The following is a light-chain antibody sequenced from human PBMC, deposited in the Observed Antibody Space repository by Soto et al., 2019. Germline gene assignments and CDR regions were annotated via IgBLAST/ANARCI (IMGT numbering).Light chain of an antibody. Sequence: DIQMTQSPSSLSASVGDRVTITCRASQGISNYLAWYQQKPGKVPKFLIYNESTLQSGVPSRLSGSGSGTAFTLTISSLQPEDVATYYCQKYNTAPWTFGQGTKVEIK. CDR3: QKYNTAPWT. J-gene: IGKJ1*01. CDR1: QGISNY. CDR2: NES. V-gene: IGKV1-27*01.